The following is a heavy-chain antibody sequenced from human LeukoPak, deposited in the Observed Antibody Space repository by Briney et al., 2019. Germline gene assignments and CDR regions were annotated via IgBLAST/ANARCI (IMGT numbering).Heavy chain of an antibody. D-gene: IGHD2/OR15-2a*01. Sequence: SETLSLTCTVSGYSISSGYYWGWIRQPPGKGLEWIGYMYNSGSTNNNPSLKSRVTILVDKSKNQFSLKLSSVTAADTAVYYCAKESNSSDNWYFDLWGRGTLVTVSS. CDR2: MYNSGST. J-gene: IGHJ2*01. V-gene: IGHV4-61*01. CDR3: AKESNSSDNWYFDL. CDR1: GYSISSGYY.